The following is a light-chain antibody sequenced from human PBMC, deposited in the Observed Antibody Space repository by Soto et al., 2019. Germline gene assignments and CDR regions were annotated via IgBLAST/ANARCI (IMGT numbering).Light chain of an antibody. CDR2: DVS. CDR3: QQYGLSPT. CDR1: QSVSNSY. Sequence: EIVLTQSPGTLSLSPGERATLSCRSSQSVSNSYLAWYQQKPGQAPRLLIYDVSSRATGIPDRFSGSGSGTDFTLTISRLESEDFAEYYCQQYGLSPTFGQGTKVEIK. V-gene: IGKV3-20*01. J-gene: IGKJ1*01.